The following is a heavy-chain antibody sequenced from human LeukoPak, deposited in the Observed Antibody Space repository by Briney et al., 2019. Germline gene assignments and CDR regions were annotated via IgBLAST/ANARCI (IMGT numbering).Heavy chain of an antibody. Sequence: SETLSLTCTVSGGSISSSDYYWGWIRQPPGKGLEWIGSIYYGGSTYYNPSLKSRVTISVDTSMNQFSLKLSFVATADTAVYYCTRALGYCSGGSCTRGYNWFDPWGQGTLVTVPS. CDR1: GGSISSSDYY. CDR3: TRALGYCSGGSCTRGYNWFDP. V-gene: IGHV4-39*01. D-gene: IGHD2-15*01. CDR2: IYYGGST. J-gene: IGHJ5*02.